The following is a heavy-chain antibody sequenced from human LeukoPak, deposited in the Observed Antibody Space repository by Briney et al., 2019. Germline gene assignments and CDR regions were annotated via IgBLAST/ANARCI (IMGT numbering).Heavy chain of an antibody. J-gene: IGHJ4*02. CDR1: GFTFSSYW. Sequence: PGGSLRLSCAASGFTFSSYWMHWVRQAPGKGLVWVSRINSDGSSTSYADSVKGRFTISRDNAKNTLYLQMNSLETEDTGIYYCTTEHYYQLQRWGQGTLVTVSS. CDR3: TTEHYYQLQR. V-gene: IGHV3-74*01. CDR2: INSDGSST. D-gene: IGHD2-2*01.